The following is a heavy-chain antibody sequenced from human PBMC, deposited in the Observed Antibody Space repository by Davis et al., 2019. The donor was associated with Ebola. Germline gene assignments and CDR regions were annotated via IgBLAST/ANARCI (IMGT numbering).Heavy chain of an antibody. CDR2: INPSGGST. CDR1: GYTFTSYY. Sequence: ASVTVSCKASGYTFTSYYMHWVRQAPGQGLEWMGIINPSGGSTSYAQKFQGRVTMTRDTSTSTVYMELSSLRSEDTAVYYCATESQSLYCSGGSCYSGYFDYWGQGTLVTVSS. CDR3: ATESQSLYCSGGSCYSGYFDY. D-gene: IGHD2-15*01. J-gene: IGHJ4*02. V-gene: IGHV1-46*01.